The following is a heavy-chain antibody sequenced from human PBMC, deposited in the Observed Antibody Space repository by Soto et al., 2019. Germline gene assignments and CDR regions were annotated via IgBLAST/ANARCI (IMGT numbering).Heavy chain of an antibody. CDR1: GFSLSTSGVG. CDR2: IYWDDDK. D-gene: IGHD3-22*01. CDR3: AHRRDSGGYYHLFDY. J-gene: IGHJ4*02. Sequence: QITLKESGPTLLKPTQTLTLTCTFSGFSLSTSGVGVGWIRQPPGKALEWLALIYWDDDKRYSPSLKSRLTITKDTSKNQVVLTMTNVDPDDTATYDCAHRRDSGGYYHLFDYWGQGTLVTVSS. V-gene: IGHV2-5*02.